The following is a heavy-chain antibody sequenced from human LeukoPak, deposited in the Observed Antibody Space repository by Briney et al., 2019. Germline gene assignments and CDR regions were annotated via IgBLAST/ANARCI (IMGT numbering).Heavy chain of an antibody. D-gene: IGHD3-22*01. J-gene: IGHJ4*02. CDR1: GYTFTSYG. V-gene: IGHV1-18*01. CDR2: ISAYNGNT. Sequence: ASVKVSCKASGYTFTSYGISWVRQAPGQGLEWMGWISAYNGNTNYAQKLQGRATMTTDTSTSTAYMELRSLRSDDTAVYYCARDRLGYYDSSGYQPFDYWGQGTLVTVSS. CDR3: ARDRLGYYDSSGYQPFDY.